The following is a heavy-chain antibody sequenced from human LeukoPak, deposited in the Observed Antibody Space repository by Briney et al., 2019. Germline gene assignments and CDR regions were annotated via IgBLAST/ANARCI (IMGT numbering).Heavy chain of an antibody. D-gene: IGHD6-19*01. CDR2: ISWNSGRI. V-gene: IGHV3-9*03. CDR3: AKSSPGYSSGWLQH. Sequence: GRSLRLSCAASGFTFDDYAMHWVRQAPGKGLEWFSGISWNSGRIDYAASVKGRFTISRDNAKKSLYLQMNSLRAEDMALYYCAKSSPGYSSGWLQHWGQGTLVTVSS. J-gene: IGHJ1*01. CDR1: GFTFDDYA.